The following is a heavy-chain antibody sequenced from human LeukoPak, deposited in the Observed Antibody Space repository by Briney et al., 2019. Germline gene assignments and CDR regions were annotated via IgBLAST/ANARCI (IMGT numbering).Heavy chain of an antibody. V-gene: IGHV3-72*01. CDR2: ITNKPKAYTA. D-gene: IGHD3-3*02. CDR3: ARDWRVSLDY. CDR1: GFTFSNLY. J-gene: IGHJ4*02. Sequence: GGSLRLSCVASGFTFSNLYMNWVRQAPGKGLEWVGRITNKPKAYTAQYAASVKGRFTISRDDSKNSVFPQMNSLKTEDTAVYYCARDWRVSLDYWGQGILVTVSS.